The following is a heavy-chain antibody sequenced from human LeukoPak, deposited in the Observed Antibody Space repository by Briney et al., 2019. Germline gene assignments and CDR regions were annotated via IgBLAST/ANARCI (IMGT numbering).Heavy chain of an antibody. Sequence: SETLSLTCAVCGGSFSGYYWSWIRQPPGKGLEWIGEINHSGSTNYNPSLKSRVTISVDTSKNQFSLKLSSVTAADTALYYCASGFRGQLGYFDYWGQGTLVTVSS. CDR1: GGSFSGYY. J-gene: IGHJ4*02. CDR2: INHSGST. D-gene: IGHD1-1*01. V-gene: IGHV4-34*01. CDR3: ASGFRGQLGYFDY.